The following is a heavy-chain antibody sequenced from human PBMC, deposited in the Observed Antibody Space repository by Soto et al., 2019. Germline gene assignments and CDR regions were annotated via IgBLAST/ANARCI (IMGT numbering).Heavy chain of an antibody. CDR3: AKDWYHTIDS. D-gene: IGHD1-20*01. CDR1: GFDFSNTW. Sequence: GGSLRLSCATSGFDFSNTWIHWVRQVPGQGLVWVSRINSDGSSIIYADSVKGRFTLSRDNAKNTVHLQMSSLRVEDTAVYYCAKDWYHTIDSWGQGIPVTVSS. V-gene: IGHV3-74*01. J-gene: IGHJ4*02. CDR2: INSDGSSI.